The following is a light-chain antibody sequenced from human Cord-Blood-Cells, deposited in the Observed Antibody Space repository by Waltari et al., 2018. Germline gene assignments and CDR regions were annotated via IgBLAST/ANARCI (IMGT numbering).Light chain of an antibody. CDR1: SSDVGGYNY. CDR2: EVS. CDR3: SSYAGSNNLV. V-gene: IGLV2-8*01. J-gene: IGLJ2*01. Sequence: QSALTQPPSASGSPGQSVTISCPGTSSDVGGYNYVSWYQQHPAKAPKLMIYEVSKRPSGVPVRFSGSKAVNTASLTVSGLQAEDEADYYCSSYAGSNNLVFGGGTKLTVL.